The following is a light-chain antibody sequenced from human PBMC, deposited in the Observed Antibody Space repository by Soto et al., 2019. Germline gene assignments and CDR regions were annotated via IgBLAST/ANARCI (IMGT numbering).Light chain of an antibody. J-gene: IGKJ1*01. Sequence: GDRVTITCRASQSISSWLAWYQQKPGKAPKLLIYAASNLQSGVPSRFSGSGSGTDFTLTISSLQPEDFATCFCQQSFSTPPWTFGQGTKVDIK. CDR3: QQSFSTPPWT. V-gene: IGKV1-39*01. CDR2: AAS. CDR1: QSISSW.